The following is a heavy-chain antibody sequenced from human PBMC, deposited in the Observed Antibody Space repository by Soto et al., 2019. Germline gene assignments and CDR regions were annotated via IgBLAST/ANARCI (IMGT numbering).Heavy chain of an antibody. J-gene: IGHJ5*02. CDR3: ARGYYDFWSGYLAPNWFDP. D-gene: IGHD3-3*01. V-gene: IGHV1-18*04. Sequence: ASVKVSCKASGYTFTSYGISWVRQAPGQGLEWMGWISPYNGNTNYAQKLQDRVTMTTDTSTSTAYMELRSLRSDDTAVYYCARGYYDFWSGYLAPNWFDPWGQGTLVTVSS. CDR1: GYTFTSYG. CDR2: ISPYNGNT.